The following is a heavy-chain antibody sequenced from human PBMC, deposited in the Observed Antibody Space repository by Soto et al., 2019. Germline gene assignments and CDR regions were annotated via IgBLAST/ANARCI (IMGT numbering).Heavy chain of an antibody. V-gene: IGHV1-18*04. CDR3: ARDKQERLFYYYYGLDV. CDR1: GYTFTSHN. CDR2: ISPYSGNT. J-gene: IGHJ6*02. Sequence: QVQLVQSGPEMKWPGASVKVSCQASGYTFTSHNISWVRQAPGQGLEWMGWISPYSGNTDYAQNLQGRVTMTTHTLTSTAYMELRSLRSDDAAVYYCARDKQERLFYYYYGLDVWGQGTTVTVSS. D-gene: IGHD1-1*01.